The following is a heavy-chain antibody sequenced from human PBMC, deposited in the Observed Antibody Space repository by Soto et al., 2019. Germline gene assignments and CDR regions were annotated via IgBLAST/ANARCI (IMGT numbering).Heavy chain of an antibody. D-gene: IGHD3-16*01. V-gene: IGHV1-18*01. J-gene: IGHJ6*02. CDR1: GYSFTRYG. Sequence: QVQLVQSRAEVKNPGASVKVSCKASGYSFTRYGIAWARQAPGQGLEWMGWINTYNGNTNYAQNLQGRVTLTTDPSTSTAYMELTSLRSNDPAIYYCAMVDVYVTPSPQDVWGQGTTVIVSS. CDR3: AMVDVYVTPSPQDV. CDR2: INTYNGNT.